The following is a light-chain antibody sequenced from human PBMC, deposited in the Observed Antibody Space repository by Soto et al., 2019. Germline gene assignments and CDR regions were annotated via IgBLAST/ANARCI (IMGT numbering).Light chain of an antibody. CDR2: EAS. CDR1: QSVSSY. Sequence: EIVLTQSPATLSLSPGERATLSCRASQSVSSYLAWYQQKPGQAPRILIYEASNRATGIPARFSGSGSGTDFTLTISSLEPEDFPVYYCQQRSNWPPITFGQGTRLEIK. J-gene: IGKJ5*01. CDR3: QQRSNWPPIT. V-gene: IGKV3-11*01.